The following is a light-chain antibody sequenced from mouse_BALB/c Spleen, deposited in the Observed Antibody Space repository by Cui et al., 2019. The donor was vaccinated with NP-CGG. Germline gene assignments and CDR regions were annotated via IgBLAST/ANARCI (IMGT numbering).Light chain of an antibody. Sequence: QAVVTQESALTTYHGETVTITCSSSTGAVTTSNYANWVQEKPDHLFTGLIGGTNNRVPGVPARFSGSLIGDKAALTITGAQTEDEAIYFCALWYSNHWVFGGGTKLTVL. CDR1: TGAVTTSNY. CDR2: GTN. V-gene: IGLV1*01. J-gene: IGLJ1*01. CDR3: ALWYSNHWV.